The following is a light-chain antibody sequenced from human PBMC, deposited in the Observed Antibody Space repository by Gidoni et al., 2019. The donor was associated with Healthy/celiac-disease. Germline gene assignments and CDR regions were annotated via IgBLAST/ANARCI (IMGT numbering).Light chain of an antibody. Sequence: SYELTQPPSVSASPGQTATITSSVVKLGDKYACWYQQKPGQSPVLVLYQNSNRPSGIPARFSGSNSGNTATLTISGTQAMDEADYYCQAWDSSTVVFGGGTKLTVL. CDR3: QAWDSSTVV. V-gene: IGLV3-1*01. CDR2: QNS. J-gene: IGLJ2*01. CDR1: KLGDKY.